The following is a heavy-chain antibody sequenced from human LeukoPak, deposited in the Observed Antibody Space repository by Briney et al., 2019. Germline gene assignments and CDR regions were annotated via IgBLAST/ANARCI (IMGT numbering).Heavy chain of an antibody. Sequence: SQTLSLTCTVSGGSISSGSYYWSWIRQPAGKGLEWIGRIYTSGSTNYNPSLKSRVTISVDTSKNQFSLKLSSVTAADTAVYYCARYSSGWFDAFDIWGQGTMVTVSS. V-gene: IGHV4-61*02. CDR2: IYTSGST. D-gene: IGHD6-19*01. J-gene: IGHJ3*02. CDR3: ARYSSGWFDAFDI. CDR1: GGSISSGSYY.